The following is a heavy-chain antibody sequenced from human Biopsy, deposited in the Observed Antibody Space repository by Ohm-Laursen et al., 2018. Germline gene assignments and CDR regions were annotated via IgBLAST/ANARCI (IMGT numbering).Heavy chain of an antibody. CDR2: INCKTGAT. V-gene: IGHV1-2*02. Sequence: SVTVSCQASSSTFTDSNIHWMRQAPGQGLEWLGYINCKTGATNYAQKFQGTVTMTRDTSISTAYLALGSLRSADTAIYYCARDPLNGHKHFDYWGQGSLVTVSS. J-gene: IGHJ4*02. D-gene: IGHD2-8*01. CDR1: SSTFTDSN. CDR3: ARDPLNGHKHFDY.